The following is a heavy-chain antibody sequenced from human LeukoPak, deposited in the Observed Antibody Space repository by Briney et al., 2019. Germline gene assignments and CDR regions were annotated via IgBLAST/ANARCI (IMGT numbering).Heavy chain of an antibody. CDR2: ISSSGRSI. CDR3: ASTYVVVTAVHDAFHI. V-gene: IGHV3-48*03. Sequence: GGSLRLSCAAPGFTFSSYEMNWVRQAPGKGLEWVSYISSSGRSIYYADSVKGQFTISGDNAKNSLYLQMNSLRAEDTAVYYCASTYVVVTAVHDAFHIWGQGTMVTVSS. D-gene: IGHD2-21*02. CDR1: GFTFSSYE. J-gene: IGHJ3*02.